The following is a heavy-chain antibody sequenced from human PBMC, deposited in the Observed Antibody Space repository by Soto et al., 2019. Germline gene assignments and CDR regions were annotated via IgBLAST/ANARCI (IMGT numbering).Heavy chain of an antibody. CDR2: VSGYNGNT. CDR1: GYTFSTYG. D-gene: IGHD3-22*01. J-gene: IGHJ6*02. V-gene: IGHV1-18*01. CDR3: ARDTMSRSYYYYGMDV. Sequence: ASVKVSCKASGYTFSTYGISWVRLAPGHGLEWMGWVSGYNGNTYYPQNFQGRVTMTPDTSTSTAYMELRSLRSDDTAVCYCARDTMSRSYYYYGMDVWGQGTTVTVSS.